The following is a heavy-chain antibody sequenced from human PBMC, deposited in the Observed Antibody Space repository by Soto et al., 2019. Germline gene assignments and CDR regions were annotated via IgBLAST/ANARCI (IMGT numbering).Heavy chain of an antibody. CDR1: GGSIRSSSYY. J-gene: IGHJ6*02. D-gene: IGHD3-9*01. Sequence: SETLSITCTVSGGSIRSSSYYWGWIRQPPGKGLEWIGYIYYSGSTYYNPSLKSRVTISVDTSKNQFSLKLSSVTAADTAVYYCAREDDILTGEGNVWGQGTTVTVSS. V-gene: IGHV4-30-4*08. CDR2: IYYSGST. CDR3: AREDDILTGEGNV.